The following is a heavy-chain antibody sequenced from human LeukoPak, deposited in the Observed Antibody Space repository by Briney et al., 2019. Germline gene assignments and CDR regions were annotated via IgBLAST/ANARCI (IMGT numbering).Heavy chain of an antibody. CDR1: GFTFSSYS. D-gene: IGHD1-26*01. Sequence: PGGSLRLSCAASGFTFSSYSMNWVRHAPGKGLEWISYIKSTGDITYYADSVKGRFTVSRDNAKNSLYLQMNSLRAEDTAVYYCAREGLSGSYLEYWGQGALVTVSS. CDR3: AREGLSGSYLEY. CDR2: IKSTGDIT. V-gene: IGHV3-48*01. J-gene: IGHJ4*02.